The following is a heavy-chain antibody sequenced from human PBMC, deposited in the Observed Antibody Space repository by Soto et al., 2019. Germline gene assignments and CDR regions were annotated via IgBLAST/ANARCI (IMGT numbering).Heavy chain of an antibody. V-gene: IGHV3-74*01. D-gene: IGHD6-13*01. Sequence: EVQLVESGGGLVQPGGSLRLSCAASGFTFSSYWMHWVRQAPGKGLVWISRIIRDGSSTNYADSVKGRFTISRDNAKNPLYLEINSLRADDPAVYFCGRGGSGIYGMDIWGQGTTVTVSS. CDR2: IIRDGSST. CDR3: GRGGSGIYGMDI. J-gene: IGHJ6*02. CDR1: GFTFSSYW.